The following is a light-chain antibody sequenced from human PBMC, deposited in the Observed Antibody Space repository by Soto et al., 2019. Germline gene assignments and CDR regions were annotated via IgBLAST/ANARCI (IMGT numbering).Light chain of an antibody. CDR2: GAS. V-gene: IGKV3-15*01. Sequence: IVLPPSPGTLSLSPGERATLSCRASQSISDTLAWYQQKPGQAPRLLIHGASTRAPGFPARFSGSGSGTDFTLTISSLQSEDFAVYYCQQYDNWPWTFGQGTKVDIK. J-gene: IGKJ1*01. CDR1: QSISDT. CDR3: QQYDNWPWT.